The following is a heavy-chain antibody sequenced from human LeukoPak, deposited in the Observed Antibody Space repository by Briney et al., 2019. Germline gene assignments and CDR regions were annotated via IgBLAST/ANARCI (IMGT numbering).Heavy chain of an antibody. CDR3: ARETGTKAGAFDI. J-gene: IGHJ3*02. D-gene: IGHD1-7*01. V-gene: IGHV1-69*13. CDR2: IIPIFGTA. Sequence: SVKVSCKASGGTFSSYAISWVRQAPGQGLEWMGGIIPIFGTANYAQKFQGRVTITADESTSTAYMELSSLRSEDTAVYYCARETGTKAGAFDIWAQGTMVTVSS. CDR1: GGTFSSYA.